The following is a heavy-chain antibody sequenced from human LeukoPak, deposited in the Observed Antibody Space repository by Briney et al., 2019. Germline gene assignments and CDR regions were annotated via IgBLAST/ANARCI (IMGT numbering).Heavy chain of an antibody. CDR3: ARRSYALVITRYYFDY. J-gene: IGHJ4*02. CDR1: GVSFSGYY. Sequence: SETLSLTCAVYGVSFSGYYWSWIRQPPGKGLEWIGEINHSGSTNYNPSLKTPLTISVSTSKNHFSLTLSSVTAAATAVYYCARRSYALVITRYYFDYWGQGTLVTVSS. CDR2: INHSGST. V-gene: IGHV4-34*01. D-gene: IGHD3-9*01.